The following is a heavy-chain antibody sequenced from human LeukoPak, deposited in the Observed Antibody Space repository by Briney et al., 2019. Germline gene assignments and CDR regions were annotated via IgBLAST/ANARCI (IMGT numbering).Heavy chain of an antibody. V-gene: IGHV1-18*01. D-gene: IGHD4-23*01. Sequence: GASVKVSCKASGYTFINYGFSWVRQAPGQGLEWMGWISAYNGNTNYAQNFQGWVTMTMDTSISTAYMELSRLRSDDTAVYYCARGPHDYGGNSGLGYYYGMDVWGQGTTVTVSS. CDR1: GYTFINYG. CDR2: ISAYNGNT. J-gene: IGHJ6*02. CDR3: ARGPHDYGGNSGLGYYYGMDV.